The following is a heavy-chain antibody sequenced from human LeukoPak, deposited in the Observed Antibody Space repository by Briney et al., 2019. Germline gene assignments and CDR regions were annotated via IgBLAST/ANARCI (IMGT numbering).Heavy chain of an antibody. D-gene: IGHD5-12*01. CDR1: GLIVSSNY. CDR2: IYSGGST. Sequence: PGGSLRLSCAASGLIVSSNYMTWVRQAPGKGLEWVSVIYSGGSTYYADSVKGRSTISRDNAKDSLYLQMNSLRAEDTAVYYCARDPTDVVAFDYWGQGTLVTVSS. V-gene: IGHV3-53*01. CDR3: ARDPTDVVAFDY. J-gene: IGHJ4*02.